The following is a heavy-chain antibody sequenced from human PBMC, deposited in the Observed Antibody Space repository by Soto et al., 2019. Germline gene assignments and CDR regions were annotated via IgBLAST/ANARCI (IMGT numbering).Heavy chain of an antibody. D-gene: IGHD2-2*01. CDR1: GGSISSSSYY. Sequence: QLQLQESGPGLVKPSETLSLTCTVSGGSISSSSYYWGWIRQPPGKGLEWIGSIYYSGSTYYNPSLKSRVTISVDTPKSQFSLKPGSVTAADMAVYYCAVYCISTSCYLNYFDYWCQGTLVTVSS. V-gene: IGHV4-39*01. CDR2: IYYSGST. J-gene: IGHJ4*02. CDR3: AVYCISTSCYLNYFDY.